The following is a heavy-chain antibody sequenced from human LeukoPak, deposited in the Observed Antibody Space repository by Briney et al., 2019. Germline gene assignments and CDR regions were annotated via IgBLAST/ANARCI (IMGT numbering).Heavy chain of an antibody. Sequence: SETLSLTCTVSGGSISSDDYYWSWVGQPPGKVLQWIVYIHYSGSTYYNPSLESRVSISVDTSKNQFSLKLSSVTAADTAVYYCDRVVVVTATPPDYFGYWGQGTLVTVSS. CDR3: DRVVVVTATPPDYFGY. V-gene: IGHV4-30-4*01. CDR2: IHYSGST. J-gene: IGHJ4*02. CDR1: GGSISSDDYY. D-gene: IGHD2-15*01.